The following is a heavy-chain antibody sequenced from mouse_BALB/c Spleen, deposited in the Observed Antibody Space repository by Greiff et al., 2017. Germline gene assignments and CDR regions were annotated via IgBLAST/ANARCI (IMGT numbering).Heavy chain of an antibody. J-gene: IGHJ2*01. D-gene: IGHD1-1*01. CDR3: ARAPRRSLRYYFDY. Sequence: EVMLVESGGGLVPPGGSLRLSCATSGFTFTDYYMSWVRQPPGKALEWLGFIRNKANGYTTEYSASVKGRFTISRDNSQSILYLQMNTLRAEDSATYYCARAPRRSLRYYFDYWGQGTTLTVSA. V-gene: IGHV7-3*02. CDR1: GFTFTDYY. CDR2: IRNKANGYTT.